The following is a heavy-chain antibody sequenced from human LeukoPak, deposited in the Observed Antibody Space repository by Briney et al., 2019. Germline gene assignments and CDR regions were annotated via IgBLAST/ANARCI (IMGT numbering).Heavy chain of an antibody. V-gene: IGHV3-21*01. Sequence: GGSLRLSCAASGFTFSSYSMNWVRQAPGKGLEWVSSISSSSSYIYYADSVKGRFTISRDNAKNSQYLQMNSLRAEDTAVYYCAREKVGAPIDYWGQGTLVTVSS. J-gene: IGHJ4*02. CDR2: ISSSSSYI. CDR1: GFTFSSYS. D-gene: IGHD1-26*01. CDR3: AREKVGAPIDY.